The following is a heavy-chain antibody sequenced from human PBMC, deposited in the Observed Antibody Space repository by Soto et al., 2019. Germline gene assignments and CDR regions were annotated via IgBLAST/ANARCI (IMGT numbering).Heavy chain of an antibody. D-gene: IGHD2-15*01. CDR2: ISHDRSSQ. J-gene: IGHJ4*02. V-gene: IGHV3-30*15. CDR1: GFIFNXYA. Sequence: QVQLVQSGXXXXQPGKSLRLSCAASGFIFNXYAFHWVRQAPGKALECDTQISHDRSSQYYGDSVKGRFTITTDNSKNTPIRPLSRPLPDDTAVYYCTRDPHAALAEHWGPGPLLTVSS. CDR3: TRDPHAALAEH.